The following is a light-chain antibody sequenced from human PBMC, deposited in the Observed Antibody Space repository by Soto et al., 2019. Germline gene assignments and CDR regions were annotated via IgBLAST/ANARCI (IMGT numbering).Light chain of an antibody. CDR2: GAS. CDR1: QSVGTW. V-gene: IGKV3-15*01. Sequence: MTQSPTTLSASVGDRVTITCRASQSVGTWLAWYQQKPGQAPRLLIYGASTRVTVIPARFSGSGSGTEFTLTISSLQSEDFAVYNCQQYHNWWTFGQGTKVDIK. CDR3: QQYHNWWT. J-gene: IGKJ1*01.